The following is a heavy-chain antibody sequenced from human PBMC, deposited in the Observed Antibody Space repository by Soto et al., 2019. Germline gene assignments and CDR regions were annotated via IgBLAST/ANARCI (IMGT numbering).Heavy chain of an antibody. CDR1: GFPFRDYA. D-gene: IGHD3-22*01. V-gene: IGHV3-33*01. CDR2: LSYDGSEK. J-gene: IGHJ6*02. CDR3: ARGQLVNPGYYYGMDI. Sequence: QVQLVESGGGVVQPGRSLRLSCAASGFPFRDYAFHWVRQPPGKGLEWVAVLSYDGSEKYYGDSVKGRFTISRDNAKNMLYLQLSSLGAEDTAVYYCARGQLVNPGYYYGMDIWGQGTTVTVSS.